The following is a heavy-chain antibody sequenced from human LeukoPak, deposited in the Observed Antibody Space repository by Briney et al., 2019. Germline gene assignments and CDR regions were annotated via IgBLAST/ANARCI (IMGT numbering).Heavy chain of an antibody. V-gene: IGHV1-2*02. CDR3: ARDGIRFLEWLGGWFDP. J-gene: IGHJ5*02. CDR1: GYTFTGYY. CDR2: INPNSGGT. D-gene: IGHD3-3*01. Sequence: ASVKVSCTASGYTFTGYYMHWVRQAPGQGLEWMGWINPNSGGTNYAQKFQGRVAMTRDTSISTAYMELSRLRSDDTAVYYCARDGIRFLEWLGGWFDPWGQGTLVTVSS.